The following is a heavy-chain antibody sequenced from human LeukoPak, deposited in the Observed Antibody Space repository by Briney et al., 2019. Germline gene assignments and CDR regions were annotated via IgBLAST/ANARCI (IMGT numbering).Heavy chain of an antibody. CDR3: ARVHNYYDSSGYEINWFDP. D-gene: IGHD3-22*01. CDR1: GFTFSDYY. J-gene: IGHJ5*02. CDR2: IYSGGST. V-gene: IGHV3-53*01. Sequence: GGSLRLSCAASGFTFSDYYMSWVRQAPGKGLEWVSVIYSGGSTYYADSVKGRFTISRDNSKNTLYLQMNSLRAEDTAVYYCARVHNYYDSSGYEINWFDPWGQGTLVTVSS.